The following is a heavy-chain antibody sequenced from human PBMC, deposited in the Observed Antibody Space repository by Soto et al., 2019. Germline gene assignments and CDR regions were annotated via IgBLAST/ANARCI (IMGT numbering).Heavy chain of an antibody. CDR2: IWYDGSNK. CDR3: ARDPPRTTGSYFDY. Sequence: QVQLVESGGGVVQPGRSLRLSCAASGFTFSSYGMHWVRQAPGKGLEWVAVIWYDGSNKYYADSVKGRFTISRDNSRNTRYLPMNSLRAEDTAVYYCARDPPRTTGSYFDYWGQGTLVTVSS. CDR1: GFTFSSYG. D-gene: IGHD4-17*01. J-gene: IGHJ4*02. V-gene: IGHV3-33*01.